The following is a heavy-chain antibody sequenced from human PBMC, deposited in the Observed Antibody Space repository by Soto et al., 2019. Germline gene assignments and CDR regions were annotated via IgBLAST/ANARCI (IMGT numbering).Heavy chain of an antibody. CDR2: ICSDGTT. CDR3: ARVLGYCSSTSCRYFDS. J-gene: IGHJ4*02. D-gene: IGHD2-2*01. CDR1: EFTVSSNY. Sequence: PGGSLRLSCAASEFTVSSNYMRWVRQAPGKGLEWVSVICSDGTTYYADSVKGRFTISRDNSKNTLYLQMSSLRAEDTAVYYCARVLGYCSSTSCRYFDSWGQGTLVTVSS. V-gene: IGHV3-66*01.